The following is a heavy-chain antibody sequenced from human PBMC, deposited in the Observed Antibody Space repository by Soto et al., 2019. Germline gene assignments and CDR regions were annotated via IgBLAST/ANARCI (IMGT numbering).Heavy chain of an antibody. Sequence: SGPTLVNPTQTLTLTCTFSGFSLPTSEVGVGWIRQPPGKALEWLALVYWDDDKRYRPSLKSRLTITKDTSKNQVVLTMTNMEPVDTATYCFVFSSDAGNPPYFDYCGQRTLVTVSS. V-gene: IGHV2-5*02. D-gene: IGHD6-13*01. J-gene: IGHJ4*01. CDR1: GFSLPTSEVG. CDR3: VFSSDAGNPPYFDY. CDR2: VYWDDDK.